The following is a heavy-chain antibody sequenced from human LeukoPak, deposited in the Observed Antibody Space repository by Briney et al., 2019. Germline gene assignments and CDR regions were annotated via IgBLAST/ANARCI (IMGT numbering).Heavy chain of an antibody. Sequence: RAGGSLRLSCAASGFTFDDYGMRWVRQAPGKGLGWVSGINWNGGSTGYADSVKGRFTISRDNAKNSLYLQMNSLRAEDTALYYCARDSSSGWYGEDYWGQGTLSPSPQ. CDR1: GFTFDDYG. D-gene: IGHD6-19*01. CDR2: INWNGGST. J-gene: IGHJ4*02. CDR3: ARDSSSGWYGEDY. V-gene: IGHV3-20*04.